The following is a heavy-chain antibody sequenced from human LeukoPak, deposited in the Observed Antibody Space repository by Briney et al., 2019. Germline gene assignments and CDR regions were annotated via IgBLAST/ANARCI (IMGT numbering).Heavy chain of an antibody. CDR1: GGSFSGYY. CDR3: ARGRRVAPAAMGYSSIDV. D-gene: IGHD2-2*01. J-gene: IGHJ6*03. CDR2: INHSGST. Sequence: PSETLSLTCAVYGGSFSGYYWSWIRQPPGKGREWIGEINHSGSTNYNPSLKSRVTISVDTSKDQFSLKLSSVTAAHTAVYYCARGRRVAPAAMGYSSIDVWGKGTTVTASS. V-gene: IGHV4-34*01.